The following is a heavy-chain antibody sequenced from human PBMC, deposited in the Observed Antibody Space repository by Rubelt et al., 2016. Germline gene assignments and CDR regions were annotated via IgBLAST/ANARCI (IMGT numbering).Heavy chain of an antibody. CDR3: AGSDRGGWYFDAFDI. V-gene: IGHV3-7*01. Sequence: EVQLEESGGGLVQPGGSLRLSCAASGFTFTNYWMAWVRQAPGKGLEWVANIKDDGSETYYVDSVKGRFTVSKDNAKNSLHLEMNGLRTEDTAVYYCAGSDRGGWYFDAFDIWGQGTMVTVSS. D-gene: IGHD6-19*01. CDR2: IKDDGSET. CDR1: GFTFTNYW. J-gene: IGHJ3*02.